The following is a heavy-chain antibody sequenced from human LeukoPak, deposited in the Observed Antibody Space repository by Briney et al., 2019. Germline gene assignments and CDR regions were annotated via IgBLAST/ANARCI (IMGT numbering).Heavy chain of an antibody. CDR3: ARSTMVRGVTRTYYFDY. J-gene: IGHJ4*02. CDR1: GYTFTNYW. D-gene: IGHD3-10*01. V-gene: IGHV5-51*01. CDR2: IYPGDSET. Sequence: GESLKISCKGSGYTFTNYWIGWVRQMPGEGLEWMGIIYPGDSETRYRPSFQGQVTISADKSISTAYLQWSSLKASDTAMYYCARSTMVRGVTRTYYFDYWGQGTLVTVSS.